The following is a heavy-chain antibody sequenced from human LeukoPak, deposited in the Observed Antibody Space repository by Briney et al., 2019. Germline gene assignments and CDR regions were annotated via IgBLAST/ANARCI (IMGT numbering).Heavy chain of an antibody. D-gene: IGHD3-22*01. CDR1: GHTFTSYY. J-gene: IGHJ3*02. CDR3: ARVYYYDSSGWDAFDI. CDR2: INPSGGST. V-gene: IGHV1-46*01. Sequence: GASVKVSCKASGHTFTSYYMHWVRQAPGQGLEWMGIINPSGGSTSYAQKFQGRVTMTRDTSTSTVYMELSSLRSEDTAVYYCARVYYYDSSGWDAFDIWGQGTMVTVSS.